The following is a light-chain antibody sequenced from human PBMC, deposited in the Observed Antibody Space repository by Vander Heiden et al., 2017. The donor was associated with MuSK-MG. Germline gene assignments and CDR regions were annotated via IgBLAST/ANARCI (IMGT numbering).Light chain of an antibody. CDR2: DAS. Sequence: DIQMTQSPSTLSASVGDRVTITCRASQSISSWLAWYQQKPGKAPKLLIYDASSLESGVPSRFSGSGSGTEFTLTISSLQPDDFATYYCQRENSYWYTFGQGTKLEIK. J-gene: IGKJ2*01. CDR3: QRENSYWYT. V-gene: IGKV1-5*01. CDR1: QSISSW.